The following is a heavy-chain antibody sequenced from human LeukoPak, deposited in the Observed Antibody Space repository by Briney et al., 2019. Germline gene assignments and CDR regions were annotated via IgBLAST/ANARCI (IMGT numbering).Heavy chain of an antibody. V-gene: IGHV3-66*01. CDR3: ARDLSMVWGWGVRGWFDP. Sequence: GGSLRLSCAASGFTVSSNYMSWVRQAPGKRLEWVSVFYSGGTTYYADSVKGRFVISRDNSKNTLYLQMNSLRAEDTAVYYCARDLSMVWGWGVRGWFDPWGQGILVTVSS. D-gene: IGHD3-10*01. J-gene: IGHJ5*02. CDR2: FYSGGTT. CDR1: GFTVSSNY.